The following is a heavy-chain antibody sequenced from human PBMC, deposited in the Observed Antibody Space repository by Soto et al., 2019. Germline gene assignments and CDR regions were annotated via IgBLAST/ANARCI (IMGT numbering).Heavy chain of an antibody. D-gene: IGHD1-1*01. CDR2: IIPIFGTA. J-gene: IGHJ6*04. CDR3: ATRRNWKAGRYYSGLAV. CDR1: GGTFSSYA. V-gene: IGHV1-69*13. Sequence: SVKVSCKASGGTFSSYAISCVRQAPGQGLEWMGGIIPIFGTADYAQKFQGRVTITADESTSTAYMELSSLRSEDTAVYYFATRRNWKAGRYYSGLAVWAKGPTVTVSS.